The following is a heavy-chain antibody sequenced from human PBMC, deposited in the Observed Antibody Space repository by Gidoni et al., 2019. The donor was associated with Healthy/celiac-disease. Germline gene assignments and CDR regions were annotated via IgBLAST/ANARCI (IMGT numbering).Heavy chain of an antibody. CDR3: ARHGYYDMGERGHFDY. CDR2: IYYSGST. V-gene: IGHV4-39*01. D-gene: IGHD3-22*01. CDR1: GCSLSSSSYY. J-gene: IGHJ4*02. Sequence: QLQLQESGPGLVKPSETLSLSCTVSGCSLSSSSYYWGWIRQPPGKGLEWIGSIYYSGSTYYNPSLKSRVTISVDTSKNQFSLKLSSVTAADTAVYYCARHGYYDMGERGHFDYWGQGTLVTVSS.